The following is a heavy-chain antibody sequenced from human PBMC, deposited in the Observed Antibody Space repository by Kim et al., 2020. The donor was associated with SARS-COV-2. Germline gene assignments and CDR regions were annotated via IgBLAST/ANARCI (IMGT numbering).Heavy chain of an antibody. D-gene: IGHD3-3*01. CDR3: ARDPLTYRYYDFWSGYSHWFDP. CDR2: ISAYNGNT. V-gene: IGHV1-18*04. Sequence: ASVKVSCKASGYTFTSYGISWVRQAPGQGLEWMGWISAYNGNTNYAQKLQGRVTMTTDTSTSTAYMELRSLRSDDTAVYYCARDPLTYRYYDFWSGYSHWFDPWGQGTLVTVSS. CDR1: GYTFTSYG. J-gene: IGHJ5*02.